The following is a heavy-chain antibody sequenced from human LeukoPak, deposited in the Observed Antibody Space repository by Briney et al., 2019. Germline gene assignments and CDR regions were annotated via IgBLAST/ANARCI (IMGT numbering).Heavy chain of an antibody. CDR3: ARVIVVVPAAIIGEDYYYYMDV. V-gene: IGHV1-2*02. D-gene: IGHD2-2*02. CDR2: INPNSGGT. CDR1: GYTFTGYY. Sequence: GASVKVSCKASGYTFTGYYMHWVRQAPGQGLEWMGWINPNSGGTNYAQKFQGRVTMTRDTSISTAYMELSRLRSDDTAVYYCARVIVVVPAAIIGEDYYYYMDVWGKGTTVTVSS. J-gene: IGHJ6*03.